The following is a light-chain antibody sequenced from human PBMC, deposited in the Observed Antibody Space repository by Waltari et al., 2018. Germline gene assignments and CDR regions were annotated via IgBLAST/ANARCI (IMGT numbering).Light chain of an antibody. Sequence: QSALTQPRSVSGSPGQSVTIPCTGTSSDVGGYNSVAWYHQHPGNAPKFMIYDVNKLPSGVPDRVSGAESGIPASLTISGLQAEDEADYSCCSYAGSYTFVFGGGTKLTVL. CDR3: CSYAGSYTFV. CDR2: DVN. J-gene: IGLJ2*01. V-gene: IGLV2-11*01. CDR1: SSDVGGYNS.